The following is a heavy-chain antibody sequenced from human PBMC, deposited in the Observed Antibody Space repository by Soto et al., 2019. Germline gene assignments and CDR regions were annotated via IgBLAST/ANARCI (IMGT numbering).Heavy chain of an antibody. CDR2: IWYDGSNK. Sequence: GSLRLSCAASGFTFSSYGMHWVRQAPGKGLEWVAVIWYDGSNKYYADSVKGRFTISRDNSKNTLYLQMNSLRAEDTAVYYCARGIAAAGPYYYYGMDVWGQGTTVTVSS. J-gene: IGHJ6*02. V-gene: IGHV3-33*01. D-gene: IGHD6-13*01. CDR1: GFTFSSYG. CDR3: ARGIAAAGPYYYYGMDV.